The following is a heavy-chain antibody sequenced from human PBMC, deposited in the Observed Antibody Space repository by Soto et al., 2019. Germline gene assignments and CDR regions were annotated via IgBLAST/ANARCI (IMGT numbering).Heavy chain of an antibody. CDR3: ARDWDYYGSGTKYGMDV. V-gene: IGHV1-18*01. CDR2: ISAYNGNT. D-gene: IGHD3-10*01. J-gene: IGHJ6*02. CDR1: CYTFTSYG. Sequence: VQVSCKASCYTFTSYGITLVRQARGQWLEWMGWISAYNGNTNYAQKLQGRVTMTTDTSTSTAYMELRSLRSDDTAVYYCARDWDYYGSGTKYGMDVWGQGTTVTVSS.